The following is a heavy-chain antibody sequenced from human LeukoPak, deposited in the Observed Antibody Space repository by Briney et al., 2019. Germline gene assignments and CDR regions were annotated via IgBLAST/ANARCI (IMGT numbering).Heavy chain of an antibody. V-gene: IGHV1-2*06. CDR2: INPNSGGT. D-gene: IGHD3-3*01. CDR1: GYTFTGYY. Sequence: ASVKVSCKASGYTFTGYYMHWVRQAPGQGLEWIGRINPNSGGTNYAQKFQGRVTMTRDTSISTAYMELSRLRSDDTAVYYCARDRKTISQYQVYFMDVWGKGTTVIVSS. J-gene: IGHJ6*03. CDR3: ARDRKTISQYQVYFMDV.